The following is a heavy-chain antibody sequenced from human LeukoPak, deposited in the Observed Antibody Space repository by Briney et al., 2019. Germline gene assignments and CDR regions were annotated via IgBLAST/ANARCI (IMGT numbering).Heavy chain of an antibody. CDR1: GGSISSGSYY. CDR3: ARVVAAAGTGYGMDV. D-gene: IGHD6-13*01. V-gene: IGHV4-61*02. J-gene: IGHJ6*02. Sequence: TSETLSLTCTVSGGSISSGSYYWSWIRQPAGKGLEWIGRIYTSGSTNYNPSLKSRVTISVDTSKNQFSLKLSSVTAADTAVYYCARVVAAAGTGYGMDVWGQGTTVTVSS. CDR2: IYTSGST.